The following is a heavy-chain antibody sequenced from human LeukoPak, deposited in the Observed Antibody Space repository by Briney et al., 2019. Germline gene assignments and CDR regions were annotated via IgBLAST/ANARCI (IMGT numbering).Heavy chain of an antibody. CDR1: GGSISSYY. Sequence: PSETLSLTCTVSGGSISSYYWSWIRQPPGKGLEWIGYIYYSGSTNYNPSLKSRVTISVDTSKNQFSLKLSSVTAADTAVYYCARTGPSYWTFDLWGRGTLVTVSS. CDR3: ARTGPSYWTFDL. D-gene: IGHD3-10*01. CDR2: IYYSGST. J-gene: IGHJ2*01. V-gene: IGHV4-59*01.